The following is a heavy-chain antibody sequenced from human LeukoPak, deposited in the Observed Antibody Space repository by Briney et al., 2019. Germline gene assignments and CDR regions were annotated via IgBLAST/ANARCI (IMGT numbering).Heavy chain of an antibody. CDR3: AKSPAEYQLLFPFDY. CDR1: GFTFSSYA. J-gene: IGHJ4*02. D-gene: IGHD2-2*01. CDR2: ISGSGGST. Sequence: GGSPRLSCAASGFTFSSYAMSWVRQAPGKGLEWVSAISGSGGSTYYADSVKGRFTISRDNSKNTLYLQMNSLRAEDTAVYYCAKSPAEYQLLFPFDYWGQGTLVTVSS. V-gene: IGHV3-23*01.